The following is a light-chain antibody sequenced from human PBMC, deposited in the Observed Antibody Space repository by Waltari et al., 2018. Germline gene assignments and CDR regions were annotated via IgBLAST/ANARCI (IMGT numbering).Light chain of an antibody. V-gene: IGLV3-1*01. Sequence: SYELIQPPSVSVSPGQTARITCSGDNLGDKYASGYQQRPGQSPVLVIYQSSKPPSGIPGRFSGSNSGNTASLTIGGTQTMDEADYYCQAWDNNVVVFGGGTKLTVL. CDR2: QSS. J-gene: IGLJ2*01. CDR1: NLGDKY. CDR3: QAWDNNVVV.